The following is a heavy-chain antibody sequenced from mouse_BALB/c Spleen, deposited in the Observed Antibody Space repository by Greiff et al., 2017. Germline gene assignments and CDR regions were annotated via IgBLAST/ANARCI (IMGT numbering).Heavy chain of an antibody. J-gene: IGHJ4*01. CDR1: GFNINDYY. CDR3: ARPKYGNHYYAMDY. V-gene: IGHV14-4*02. D-gene: IGHD2-10*02. Sequence: VQLQQSGAELVRSGASVKLSCTASGFNINDYYMHWVKQRPEQGLEWIGWIDPENGDTEYAPKFQGKATMTADTSSNTAYLQLSSLTSEDSAVYYCARPKYGNHYYAMDYWGQGTSVTVSS. CDR2: IDPENGDT.